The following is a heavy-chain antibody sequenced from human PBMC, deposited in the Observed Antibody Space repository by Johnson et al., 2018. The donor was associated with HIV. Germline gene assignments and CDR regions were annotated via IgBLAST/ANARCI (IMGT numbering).Heavy chain of an antibody. J-gene: IGHJ3*02. CDR1: GFTFSSYD. CDR2: IGTAGDT. CDR3: ARGSGYCSGGSCKGAVAFDI. Sequence: VQLVESGGGLVKPGGSLRLSCAASGFTFSSYDMHWVRQATGKGLEWVSAIGTAGDTYYPGSVKGRFTISRENAKNSLYLQMNSLRAGDTAVYYCARGSGYCSGGSCKGAVAFDIWGQGTMVTVSS. D-gene: IGHD2-15*01. V-gene: IGHV3-13*01.